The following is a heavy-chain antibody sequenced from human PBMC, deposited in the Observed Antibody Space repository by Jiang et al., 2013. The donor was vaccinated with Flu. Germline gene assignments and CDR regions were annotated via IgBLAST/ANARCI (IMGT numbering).Heavy chain of an antibody. CDR2: INPNGGSA. CDR1: GYTFTSYY. Sequence: VQLVESGAEVKKPGASVKVSCEASGYTFTSYYLHWVRQAPGQGLEWMAIINPNGGSASYAQKFQGRVTMTRDTSTSTVYMELSSLRSEDTAVYYCARLPWGSYRYQGDYWGQGTLVTVSS. V-gene: IGHV1-46*01. J-gene: IGHJ4*02. D-gene: IGHD3-16*02. CDR3: ARLPWGSYRYQGDY.